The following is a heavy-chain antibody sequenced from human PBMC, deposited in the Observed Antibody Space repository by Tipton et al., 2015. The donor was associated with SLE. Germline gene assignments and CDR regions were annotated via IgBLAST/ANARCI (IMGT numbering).Heavy chain of an antibody. Sequence: SLRLSCAASGFTFSDYYMNWVRQAPGKGLEWVAVISYDGSNKYYADSVKGRFTISRDNSKNILYLQMNSLRAEDTAVYYCAAGLLWFGECYYWGQGALVTVSS. V-gene: IGHV3-30*03. CDR1: GFTFSDYY. CDR2: ISYDGSNK. CDR3: AAGLLWFGECYY. D-gene: IGHD3-10*01. J-gene: IGHJ4*02.